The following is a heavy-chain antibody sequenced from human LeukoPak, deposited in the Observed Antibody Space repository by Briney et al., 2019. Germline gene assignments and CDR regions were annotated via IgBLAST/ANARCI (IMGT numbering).Heavy chain of an antibody. CDR2: VFYSGTT. CDR1: GVATSSSNYY. CDR3: ARLSNYGGHSGDGY. D-gene: IGHD4-23*01. J-gene: IGHJ4*02. V-gene: IGHV4-39*01. Sequence: SETLSLTCTVSGVATSSSNYYWAWIRQPPGKGLEWLGSVFYSGTTHYNPSLKSRVTISIDTSKNQFSLKLSSVTAADTSVYYCARLSNYGGHSGDGYWGQGTLVTVSS.